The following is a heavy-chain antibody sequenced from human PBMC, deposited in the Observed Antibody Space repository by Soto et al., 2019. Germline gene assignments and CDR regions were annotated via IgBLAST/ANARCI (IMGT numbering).Heavy chain of an antibody. V-gene: IGHV1-69*06. CDR1: GGTLNSQS. Sequence: QVQVFQSGAEVKKPGSSVRVSCKVSGGTLNSQSITWVRQAPGQGLEWMGGIIPMFGTPTDAQKFRGRVKISADTSTSTVYMELRSMSSQETAVYYCATSLAARRKPYNWLDAWGQGTLVTVSS. D-gene: IGHD6-6*01. CDR3: ATSLAARRKPYNWLDA. CDR2: IIPMFGTP. J-gene: IGHJ5*02.